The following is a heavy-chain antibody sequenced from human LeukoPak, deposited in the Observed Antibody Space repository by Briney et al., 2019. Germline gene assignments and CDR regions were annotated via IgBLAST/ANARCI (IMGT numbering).Heavy chain of an antibody. D-gene: IGHD3-22*01. J-gene: IGHJ2*01. V-gene: IGHV3-23*01. CDR3: AKGMFGYLGGLYWYFDL. CDR2: ISGSGGST. Sequence: HPGGSLRLSCAASGFTFSSYAMSWVRQAPGKGLEWVSGISGSGGSTYYADSVEGRFTISRDNSKNTLYLQMNSLRAEDTAVYYCAKGMFGYLGGLYWYFDLWGRGTLVTVSS. CDR1: GFTFSSYA.